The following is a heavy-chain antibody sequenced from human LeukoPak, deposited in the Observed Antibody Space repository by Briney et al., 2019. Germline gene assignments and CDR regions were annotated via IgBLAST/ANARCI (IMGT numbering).Heavy chain of an antibody. V-gene: IGHV4-39*07. CDR2: IYYSGST. CDR3: ARSGDSSGYYLDFDY. D-gene: IGHD3-22*01. CDR1: GGSISSSSYY. J-gene: IGHJ4*02. Sequence: SETLSLTCTVSGGSISSSSYYWGWIRQPPGKGLEWIGSIYYSGSTYYNPSLKSRVTISVDTSKNQFSLKLSSVTAADTAVYYCARSGDSSGYYLDFDYWGQGTLVTVSS.